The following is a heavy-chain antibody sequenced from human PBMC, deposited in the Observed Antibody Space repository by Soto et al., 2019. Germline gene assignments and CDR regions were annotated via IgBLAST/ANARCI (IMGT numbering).Heavy chain of an antibody. V-gene: IGHV4-34*01. D-gene: IGHD3-9*01. CDR1: GGSFSGYY. Sequence: QVQLQQWGAGPLRPLETLSLTCGVSGGSFSGYYWAWIRQSPGKGLEWIGDINDRGSINYNPSLKSRVSIAVDTSKNHYSLNLRSVTAADTAVYHCARESHDILNAHPWVWYFDLWGRGNLVTVSS. CDR2: INDRGSI. J-gene: IGHJ2*01. CDR3: ARESHDILNAHPWVWYFDL.